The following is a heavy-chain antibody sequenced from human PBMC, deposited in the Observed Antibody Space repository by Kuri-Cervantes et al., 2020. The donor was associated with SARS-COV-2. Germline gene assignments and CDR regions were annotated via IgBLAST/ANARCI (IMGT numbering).Heavy chain of an antibody. CDR2: INPNSGDT. CDR3: ARKGDWAYFDY. Sequence: ASVKVSCKASGGTFSSYAISWVRQAPGQGLEWMGSINPNSGDTNYAQRFQGRVIMTRDTSITTAYTDLSRLTSDDTAVYYCARKGDWAYFDYWGQGTLVTVSS. CDR1: GGTFSSYA. D-gene: IGHD3-9*01. V-gene: IGHV1-2*02. J-gene: IGHJ4*02.